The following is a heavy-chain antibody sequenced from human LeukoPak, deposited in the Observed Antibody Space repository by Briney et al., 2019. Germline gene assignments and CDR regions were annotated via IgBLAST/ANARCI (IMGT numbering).Heavy chain of an antibody. D-gene: IGHD3-22*01. CDR1: GFTVSNNY. Sequence: GGSLRLSCAASGFTVSNNYMNWVRQAPGKGLEWVSVIYSGGNTYYADSVKGRFTISRDNSKNTLYLQMNSLRAEDTAMYYCARDLKHYYDSSGSGWGQGTLVTVSS. CDR2: IYSGGNT. CDR3: ARDLKHYYDSSGSG. J-gene: IGHJ4*02. V-gene: IGHV3-53*01.